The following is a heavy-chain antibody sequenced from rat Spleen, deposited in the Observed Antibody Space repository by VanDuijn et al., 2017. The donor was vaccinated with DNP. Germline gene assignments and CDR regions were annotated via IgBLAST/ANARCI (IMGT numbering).Heavy chain of an antibody. V-gene: IGHV2S12*01. CDR3: TRVTTTYYFDY. CDR2: ISSGGST. Sequence: QVQLKESGPGLVQPSQTLSLTCTVSGFSLTSYGVSWVRQPPGKGLEWIAAISSGGSTYYNSALKSRLSISRDTSKSQVFLKMNSLQTEDTAIYFCTRVTTTYYFDYWVQGVMVTVSS. CDR1: GFSLTSYG. D-gene: IGHD1-10*01. J-gene: IGHJ2*01.